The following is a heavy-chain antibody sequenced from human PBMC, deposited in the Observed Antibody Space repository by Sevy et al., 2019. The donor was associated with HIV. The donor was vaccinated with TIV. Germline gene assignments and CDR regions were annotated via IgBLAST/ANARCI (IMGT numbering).Heavy chain of an antibody. CDR2: FCFGGSKI. CDR3: AREGCTQPHDY. CDR1: GFTFSIYT. V-gene: IGHV3-23*01. D-gene: IGHD2-8*01. Sequence: GGCLRLSCAASGFTFSIYTMSWVRQAPGKGLEWISTFCFGGSKIYYADSVKGRFTISRDNSRNTVYLQMNSLRADDMAVYYRAREGCTQPHDYWGQGTLVTVSS. J-gene: IGHJ4*02.